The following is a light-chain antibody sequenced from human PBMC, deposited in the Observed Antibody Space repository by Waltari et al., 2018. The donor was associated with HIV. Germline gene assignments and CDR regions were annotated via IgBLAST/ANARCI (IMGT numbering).Light chain of an antibody. CDR2: LNSDGSH. V-gene: IGLV4-69*01. Sequence: QLVLTQSPSASASLGASVKLTCTLSSGHSSYAIAWHQQQPEKGPRYLMKLNSDGSHSKGDGIPDRFSCSSSGAERYLTISSLQSEDEADYYCQTWGTGIWVFGGGTNLTVL. CDR1: SGHSSYA. CDR3: QTWGTGIWV. J-gene: IGLJ3*02.